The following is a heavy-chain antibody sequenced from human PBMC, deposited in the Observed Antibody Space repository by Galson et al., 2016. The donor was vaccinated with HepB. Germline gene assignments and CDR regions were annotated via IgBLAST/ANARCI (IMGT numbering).Heavy chain of an antibody. CDR3: ARGGLIWYQNCFDL. CDR2: IYHDGST. V-gene: IGHV4-4*02. CDR1: GAPISPSNW. D-gene: IGHD2-8*01. J-gene: IGHJ5*02. Sequence: ETLSLTCAVSGAPISPSNWWSWVRQPPGKGLEWIGEIYHDGSTNYNPSLQSRVTISVDKSNNEISLPLNSVSAADTAIYYCARGGLIWYQNCFDLWGQGTLVTVSS.